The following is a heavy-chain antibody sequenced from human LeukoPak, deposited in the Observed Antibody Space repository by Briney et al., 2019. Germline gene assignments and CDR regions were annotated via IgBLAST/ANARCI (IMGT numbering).Heavy chain of an antibody. CDR2: ISSSGSTI. CDR3: AKEREAYCSGGSCYGSDKLFPADY. D-gene: IGHD2-15*01. CDR1: GFTFSSYE. Sequence: QPGGSLRLSCAASGFTFSSYEMNWVRQAPGKGLEWVSYISSSGSTIYYADSVKGRFTISRDNAKNSLYLQMNSLRAEDTAIYYCAKEREAYCSGGSCYGSDKLFPADYWGQGSLVTVSS. V-gene: IGHV3-48*03. J-gene: IGHJ4*02.